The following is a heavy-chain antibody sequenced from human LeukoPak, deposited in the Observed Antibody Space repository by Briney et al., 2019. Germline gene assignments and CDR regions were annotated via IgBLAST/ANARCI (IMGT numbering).Heavy chain of an antibody. J-gene: IGHJ6*03. CDR2: ISSSGSTI. D-gene: IGHD5/OR15-5a*01. CDR1: GFTFSDYY. CDR3: ARDPPLVSGPVYYYYMDV. Sequence: PGGSLRLSCAASGFTFSDYYMSWIRQAPGKGLEWVSYISSSGSTIYYADSVKGRFTISRDNAKNSLYLQMNSLRAEDTAVYYCARDPPLVSGPVYYYYMDVWGKGTTVTVSS. V-gene: IGHV3-11*04.